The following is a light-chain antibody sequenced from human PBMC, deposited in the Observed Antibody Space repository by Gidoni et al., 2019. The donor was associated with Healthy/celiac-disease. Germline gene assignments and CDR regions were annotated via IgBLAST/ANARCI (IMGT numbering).Light chain of an antibody. V-gene: IGKV1-39*01. CDR3: QQSYSTPYT. CDR1: QSISSY. Sequence: EINSIQSPSSLSASVGDRVTIPCRASQSISSYLIWYQQKPGKAPKLLIYAASSLQSGVPSRFSGSGSGTDFTLTISSLQPEDFATYYCQQSYSTPYTFGQGTKLEIK. J-gene: IGKJ2*01. CDR2: AAS.